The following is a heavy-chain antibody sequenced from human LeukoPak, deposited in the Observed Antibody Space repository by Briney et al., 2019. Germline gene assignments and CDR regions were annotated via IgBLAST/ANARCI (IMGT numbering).Heavy chain of an antibody. V-gene: IGHV3-23*01. D-gene: IGHD5-24*01. CDR3: AKDPGAGVAPTKLDY. CDR1: RFTFSIYA. J-gene: IGHJ4*02. CDR2: ISGSGTST. Sequence: GGSLRLSCAASRFTFSIYAMAWVRQAPGKGLEWVSSISGSGTSTYYADSVKGRFTISRDNSKNTLYLQMISLRAEDTAIYYCAKDPGAGVAPTKLDYWGQGTLVTVSS.